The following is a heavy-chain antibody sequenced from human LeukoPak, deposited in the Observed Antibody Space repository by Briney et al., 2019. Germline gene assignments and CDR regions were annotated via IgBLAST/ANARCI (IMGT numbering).Heavy chain of an antibody. CDR2: INPNSGGT. D-gene: IGHD3-22*01. V-gene: IGHV1-2*02. Sequence: ASVKVSCKASGYTFTGYYMHWVRQAPGQGLERMGWINPNSGGTNYAQKFQGRVTMTRDTSISTAYMELSRLRSDDTAVYYCARDQYDSSGYYYPDYWGQGTLVTVSS. J-gene: IGHJ4*02. CDR3: ARDQYDSSGYYYPDY. CDR1: GYTFTGYY.